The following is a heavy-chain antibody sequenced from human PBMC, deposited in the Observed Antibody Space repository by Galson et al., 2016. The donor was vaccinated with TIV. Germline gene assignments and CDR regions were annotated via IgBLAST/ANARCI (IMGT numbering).Heavy chain of an antibody. CDR2: IYSSGST. J-gene: IGHJ6*03. CDR3: VKDRPYYGSGNYYTPLDYYYYMDG. Sequence: ETLSLTCTVSGGSISNDYWSWIRQPAGKGLEWIGRIYSSGSTKYNPSLKSRVTISVDTSTNQFSLKLTSVTAADTSVYYCVKDRPYYGSGNYYTPLDYYYYMDGWGKGTTVTVSS. CDR1: GGSISNDY. D-gene: IGHD3-10*01. V-gene: IGHV4-4*07.